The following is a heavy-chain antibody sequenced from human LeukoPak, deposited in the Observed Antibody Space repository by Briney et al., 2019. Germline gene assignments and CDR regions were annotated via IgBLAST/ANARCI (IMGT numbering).Heavy chain of an antibody. J-gene: IGHJ4*02. V-gene: IGHV3-20*01. CDR1: GFTFDDYA. CDR2: INWSGGST. D-gene: IGHD2-2*01. CDR3: ARGKSSSTGAQPDY. Sequence: PGGSLRLSCAASGFTFDDYAMSWVRQAPGKGLEWVSGINWSGGSTSYADSVKGRFTISRDNAKNSLSLQMNSLRAEDTALYHCARGKSSSTGAQPDYWGQGTLVTVSS.